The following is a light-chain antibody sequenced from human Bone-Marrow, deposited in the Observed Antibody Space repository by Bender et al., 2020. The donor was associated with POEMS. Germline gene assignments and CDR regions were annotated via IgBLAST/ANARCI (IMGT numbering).Light chain of an antibody. CDR1: ALPKQY. J-gene: IGLJ3*02. CDR2: KDN. Sequence: SYELTQPPSVSASPGQTARITCSGDALPKQYAYWYQQKPGQAPVLVIYKDNERPSGIPERFSGSSSGTTVTLTISGVQAEDESDYYCQSADSSGTSWVFGRGTKLTVL. V-gene: IGLV3-25*03. CDR3: QSADSSGTSWV.